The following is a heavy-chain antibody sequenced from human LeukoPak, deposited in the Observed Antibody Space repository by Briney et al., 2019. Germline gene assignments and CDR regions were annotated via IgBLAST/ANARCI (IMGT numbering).Heavy chain of an antibody. Sequence: GRSLRLSCAASGFTFSSYAMHWVRQAPGKGLEWVSAISGSGGSTYYADSVKGRFTISRDNSKNTLYLQMNSLRAEDTAVYYCARNRGAAAAAWRFYYYGMDVWGQGTTVTVSS. CDR3: ARNRGAAAAAWRFYYYGMDV. CDR1: GFTFSSYA. D-gene: IGHD6-13*01. V-gene: IGHV3-23*01. J-gene: IGHJ6*02. CDR2: ISGSGGST.